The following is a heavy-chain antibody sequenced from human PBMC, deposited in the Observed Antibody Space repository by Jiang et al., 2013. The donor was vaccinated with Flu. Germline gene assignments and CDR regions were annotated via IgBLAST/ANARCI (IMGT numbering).Heavy chain of an antibody. CDR1: GGSISNYY. Sequence: SQTLSLTCTVSGGSISNYYWSWIRQPPGKGLEWIGYIYYSGSTNYNPSLKSRVTISVDTSKNQVSLKLTSVTAADTAVYFCGRGGSSSRKSPDYWGQGTLVTVSS. J-gene: IGHJ4*02. V-gene: IGHV4-59*01. D-gene: IGHD2-2*01. CDR3: GRGGSSSRKSPDY. CDR2: IYYSGST.